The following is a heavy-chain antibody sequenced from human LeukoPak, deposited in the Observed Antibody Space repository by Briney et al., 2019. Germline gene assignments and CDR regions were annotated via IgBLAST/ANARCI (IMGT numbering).Heavy chain of an antibody. CDR1: GFTFSSYR. CDR2: IKQDGSEK. CDR3: ARDVTIFGVVTSFDY. Sequence: GGSLRLSCAASGFTFSSYRMSWVRQAPGKGLEWVANIKQDGSEKYYVDSVKGRFTISRDNAKNSLYLQMNSLRAEDTAVYYCARDVTIFGVVTSFDYWGQGTLVTVSS. J-gene: IGHJ4*02. V-gene: IGHV3-7*01. D-gene: IGHD3-3*01.